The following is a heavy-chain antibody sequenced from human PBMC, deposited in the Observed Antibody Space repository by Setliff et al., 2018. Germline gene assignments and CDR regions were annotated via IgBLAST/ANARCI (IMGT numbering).Heavy chain of an antibody. CDR2: ISSGSTI. Sequence: GGSLRLSCAASGFTFSDYYMSWIRQAPGRGLECISYISSGSTIYYADSVKGRFTVSRDNAKNSLYLQMNSLRADDAAVYYCARSSAPIKRDYMDVWGKGTTVTVSS. D-gene: IGHD2-2*02. CDR1: GFTFSDYY. CDR3: ARSSAPIKRDYMDV. V-gene: IGHV3-11*04. J-gene: IGHJ6*03.